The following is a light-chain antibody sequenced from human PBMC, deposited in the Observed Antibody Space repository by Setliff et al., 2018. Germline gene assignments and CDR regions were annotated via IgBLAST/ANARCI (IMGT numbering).Light chain of an antibody. CDR1: SSDVGGYNY. CDR2: EVS. J-gene: IGLJ1*01. CDR3: SSYSGSSTLV. Sequence: QSVLAQPASVSGSPGQSITISCTGTSSDVGGYNYVSWHQQHPGKAPKLMIYEVSDRPSGVSNRFSGSRSGNTASLTISGLQAEDEADYYCSSYSGSSTLVFGTGTKVTVL. V-gene: IGLV2-14*01.